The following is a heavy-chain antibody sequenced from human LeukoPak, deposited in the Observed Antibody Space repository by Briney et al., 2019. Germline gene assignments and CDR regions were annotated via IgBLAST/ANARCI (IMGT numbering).Heavy chain of an antibody. CDR1: GYTFTRYY. Sequence: ASVKVSCKASGYTFTRYYMQWVRQAPGQGLEWMGIINPSGGNANYAQEFQGRVTLTRDTSTSTVYMELSRLRSDDTAVYYCAREDGSDYDSNYWGQGTLVTVSS. D-gene: IGHD3-22*01. V-gene: IGHV1-46*01. J-gene: IGHJ4*02. CDR3: AREDGSDYDSNY. CDR2: INPSGGNA.